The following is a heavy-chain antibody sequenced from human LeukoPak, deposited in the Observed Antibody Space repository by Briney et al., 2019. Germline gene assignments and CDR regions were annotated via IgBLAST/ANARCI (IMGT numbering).Heavy chain of an antibody. CDR3: GRDCGGDCYRRYYYYGMDV. J-gene: IGHJ6*02. Sequence: PGGSLRLSCAASGFTFSSYAMHWVRQAPGKGLEWVAVISYDGSNKYYADSVKGRFTISRDNSKNTLYLQMNSLRAEDTAVYYCGRDCGGDCYRRYYYYGMDVWGQGTTVTVS. CDR1: GFTFSSYA. D-gene: IGHD2-21*02. CDR2: ISYDGSNK. V-gene: IGHV3-30-3*01.